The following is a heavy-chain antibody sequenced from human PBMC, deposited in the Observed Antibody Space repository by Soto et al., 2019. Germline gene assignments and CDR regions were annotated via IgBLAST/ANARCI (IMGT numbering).Heavy chain of an antibody. V-gene: IGHV1-69*01. CDR3: AREAPNGYRRCYFDY. D-gene: IGHD5-12*01. CDR1: GGTFSSYA. CDR2: IIPIFGTA. J-gene: IGHJ4*02. Sequence: QVQLVQSGAEVKKPGSSVKVSCKASGGTFSSYAISWVRQAPVQGLEWMGGIIPIFGTANYAQKFQGRVTITADESTSTAYMELSSLRSEDTAVYYCAREAPNGYRRCYFDYWGQGPLVTVSS.